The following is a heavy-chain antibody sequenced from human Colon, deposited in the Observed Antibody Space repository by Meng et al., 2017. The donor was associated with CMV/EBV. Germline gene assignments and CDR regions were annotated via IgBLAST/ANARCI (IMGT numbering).Heavy chain of an antibody. CDR3: ARDPSGSRVPFDY. Sequence: QVQFVQSGAEVKKPGASVKVSCKASGYTFSDYHIHWVRQAPGQGLEWMGWINSNSGATDYAQKFQGRLTMTRDTSITTVYMELSSLRSDDTAVYYCARDPSGSRVPFDYWGQGSLVTVSS. J-gene: IGHJ4*02. D-gene: IGHD1-26*01. V-gene: IGHV1-2*02. CDR1: GYTFSDYH. CDR2: INSNSGAT.